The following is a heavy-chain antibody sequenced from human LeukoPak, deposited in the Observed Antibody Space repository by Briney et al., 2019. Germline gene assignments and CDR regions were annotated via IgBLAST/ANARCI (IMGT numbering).Heavy chain of an antibody. CDR2: INPSGGST. CDR3: AREGRLVGATISPKFDAFDI. CDR1: GYTFTSYY. Sequence: ASVTVSCKASGYTFTSYYMHWVRQAPGQGLEWMGIINPSGGSTSYAQKFQGRVTMTRDMSTSTVYMELSSLRSEDTAVYYCAREGRLVGATISPKFDAFDIWDQGTMVTVSS. J-gene: IGHJ3*02. V-gene: IGHV1-46*01. D-gene: IGHD1-26*01.